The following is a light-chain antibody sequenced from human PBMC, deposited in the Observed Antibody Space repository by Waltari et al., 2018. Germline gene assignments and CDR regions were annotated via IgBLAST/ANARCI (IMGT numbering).Light chain of an antibody. CDR1: QDINNW. CDR2: ATS. V-gene: IGKV1-12*01. J-gene: IGKJ3*01. CDR3: QQANSFPCT. Sequence: DIQMTQSPSSVSASLGDRVTITCRASQDINNWLAWYQQRPGKAPKLLIYATSSLQSGVPSRFSGSGSGTDFTLTVSSLQPEDFATYYCQQANSFPCTFGPGTKVDIK.